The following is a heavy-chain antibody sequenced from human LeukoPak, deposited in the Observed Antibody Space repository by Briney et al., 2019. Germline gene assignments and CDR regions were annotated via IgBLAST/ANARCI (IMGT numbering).Heavy chain of an antibody. CDR1: GFIFSNYG. D-gene: IGHD3-3*01. V-gene: IGHV3-23*01. J-gene: IGHJ4*02. CDR2: ISASGSAT. CDR3: AKDLYLRDFRSGYFDY. Sequence: GGSLRLSCAASGFIFSNYGMNWVRQAPGKGLEWVAAISASGSATSYADSVRGRFTISRDNSKSTTYPQMNSLRAEDTAVFYCAKDLYLRDFRSGYFDYWGQGIPVTVSS.